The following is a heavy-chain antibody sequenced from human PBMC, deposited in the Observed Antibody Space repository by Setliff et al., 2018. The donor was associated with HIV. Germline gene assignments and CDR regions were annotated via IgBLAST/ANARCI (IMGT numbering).Heavy chain of an antibody. CDR1: GYSFTSYW. Sequence: GESLKISCKGSGYSFTSYWIGWVRQMPGKGLEWMGIIYPGDSHVRYSPSFQGQVTISADTSISTAYLQWSSLKASDTAIYYCARFVHSSGWYSSSYYYYMDVWGKGTTVTVSS. D-gene: IGHD3-22*01. V-gene: IGHV5-51*01. J-gene: IGHJ6*03. CDR3: ARFVHSSGWYSSSYYYYMDV. CDR2: IYPGDSHV.